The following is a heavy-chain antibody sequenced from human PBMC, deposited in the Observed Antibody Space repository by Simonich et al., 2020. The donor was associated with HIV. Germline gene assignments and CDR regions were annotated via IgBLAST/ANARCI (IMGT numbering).Heavy chain of an antibody. CDR1: GGSFSCYY. CDR3: ARLRGDRYDY. J-gene: IGHJ4*02. Sequence: QVQLQQWGAGLLKPSETLSLTCAVYGGSFSCYYWTWIRQPPGKGLEWIGEINHSWSTNYNPSLKSRVTMSVDTSKNQFSLKLNSVTAADTAIYYCARLRGDRYDYWGQGTLVTVSS. D-gene: IGHD2-21*02. V-gene: IGHV4-34*01. CDR2: INHSWST.